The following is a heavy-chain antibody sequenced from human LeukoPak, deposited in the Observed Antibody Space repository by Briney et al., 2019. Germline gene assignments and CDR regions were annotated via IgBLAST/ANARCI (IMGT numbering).Heavy chain of an antibody. Sequence: GGSLRLSCAASGFTFSSYGMHWVRQAPGKGLEWVAFIRYDGSNKYYADSVKGRFTISRDNSKNTLYLQMNSLRAEDTAVYYCAKTPYGSGSYPYYYYYMDVWGKGTTVTISS. D-gene: IGHD3-10*01. V-gene: IGHV3-30*02. CDR3: AKTPYGSGSYPYYYYYMDV. CDR2: IRYDGSNK. J-gene: IGHJ6*03. CDR1: GFTFSSYG.